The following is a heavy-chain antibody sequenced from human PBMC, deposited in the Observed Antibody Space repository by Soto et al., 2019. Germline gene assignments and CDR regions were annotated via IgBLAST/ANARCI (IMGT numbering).Heavy chain of an antibody. CDR1: GGSSSSGGYY. V-gene: IGHV4-31*03. Sequence: SSETLSLTCTVSGGSSSSGGYYWTWIRQHPGKGLEWIGCIYYSGRTYYNPSLKSRVTISVDTSKRQFSLKLSSVTAADTAIYYCARTKDYSSSLDYWGQGALVTVSS. D-gene: IGHD6-6*01. J-gene: IGHJ4*02. CDR2: IYYSGRT. CDR3: ARTKDYSSSLDY.